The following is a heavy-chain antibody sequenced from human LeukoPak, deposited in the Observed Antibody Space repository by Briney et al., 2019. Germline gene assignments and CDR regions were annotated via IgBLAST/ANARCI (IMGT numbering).Heavy chain of an antibody. CDR2: INHSGST. Sequence: PETLSLTCAVYGGSFGDYYWSWIRQPPGKGLEWFAEINHSGSTSYNPSLKSRVTISVDTSKNQFSLSLISVTAADTAVYYCARDGVSALNLYSDLWGRGTLVTVSS. D-gene: IGHD3-3*01. CDR1: GGSFGDYY. CDR3: ARDGVSALNLYSDL. V-gene: IGHV4-34*01. J-gene: IGHJ2*01.